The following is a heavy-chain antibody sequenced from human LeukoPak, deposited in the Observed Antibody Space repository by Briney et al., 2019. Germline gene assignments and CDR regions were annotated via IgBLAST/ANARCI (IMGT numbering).Heavy chain of an antibody. CDR2: IYYSGGT. Sequence: KASETLSLTCTVSGGSISSYYWGWIRQPPGKGLEWVGYIYYSGGTIYNPSLKGRVTISVDTSKNQFSLRLSSVTAADAAVYYCARLVATGIYYYYYMDVWGKGTTVTVSS. V-gene: IGHV4-59*01. D-gene: IGHD7-27*01. CDR1: GGSISSYY. CDR3: ARLVATGIYYYYYMDV. J-gene: IGHJ6*03.